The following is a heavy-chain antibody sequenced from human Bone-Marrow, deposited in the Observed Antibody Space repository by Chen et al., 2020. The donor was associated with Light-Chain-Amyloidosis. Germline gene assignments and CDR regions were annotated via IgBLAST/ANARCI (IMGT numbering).Heavy chain of an antibody. CDR2: IYPDDSDA. J-gene: IGHJ4*02. CDR3: ARRRYGYNFYY. Sequence: EVQLEQSGPEVRKPGESLKIPCKGAGYTVPNYWIVWVRQMPGKGLEWMGVIYPDDSDASYSPSFEGQVTISSDKSITTAYLQWRSLKASDTAMYYCARRRYGYNFYYWGQGTLVTVSS. CDR1: GYTVPNYW. D-gene: IGHD5-12*01. V-gene: IGHV5-51*01.